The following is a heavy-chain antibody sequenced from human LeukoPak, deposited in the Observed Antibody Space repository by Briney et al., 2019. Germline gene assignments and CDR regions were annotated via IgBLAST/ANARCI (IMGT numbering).Heavy chain of an antibody. CDR2: IYPGDSDI. CDR3: ARGLYCSGGSCRFDY. CDR1: GYSFTSSW. D-gene: IGHD2-15*01. V-gene: IGHV5-51*01. J-gene: IGHJ4*02. Sequence: GESLRISCEGSGYSFTSSWIGWVRQMPGKGLEWMGIIYPGDSDISYIPSFQGPVTISADKSITTAYLQWSSLKASDTAIYYCARGLYCSGGSCRFDYWGQGNLVTVSS.